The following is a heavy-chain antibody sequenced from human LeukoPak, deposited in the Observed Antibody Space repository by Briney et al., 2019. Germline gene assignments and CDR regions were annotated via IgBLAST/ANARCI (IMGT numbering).Heavy chain of an antibody. V-gene: IGHV4-61*02. CDR3: ARDGYDSGGYYPYFQD. D-gene: IGHD3-22*01. CDR1: GHPLRCGMYQ. Sequence: SQTLPLTCSVPGHPLRCGMYQWNWIRQPAGEGLEWIGRNDTSWHSDYNPALKSRVPMSLGTHTNQCSLKLTSVTAADTAVYYCARDGYDSGGYYPYFQDWGQGTLVTVSS. CDR2: NDTSWHS. J-gene: IGHJ4*02.